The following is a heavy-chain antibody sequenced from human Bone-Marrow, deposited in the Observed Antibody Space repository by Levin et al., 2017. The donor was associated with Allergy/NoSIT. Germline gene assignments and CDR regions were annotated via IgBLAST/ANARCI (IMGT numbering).Heavy chain of an antibody. D-gene: IGHD5-24*01. CDR2: IYYSGNT. V-gene: IGHV4-31*03. CDR1: GGSISTGGFH. Sequence: PSETLSLTCSLSGGSISTGGFHWSWVRQRPGKGLEWIGYIYYSGNTYYNPSLQSRLSISIDTSKNQFSLRLTSVTAADTAVDYCAREDGYVFDYWGQGTLVTVSS. CDR3: AREDGYVFDY. J-gene: IGHJ4*02.